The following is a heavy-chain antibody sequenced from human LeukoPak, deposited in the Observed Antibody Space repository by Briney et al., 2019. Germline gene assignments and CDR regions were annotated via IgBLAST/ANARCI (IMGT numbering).Heavy chain of an antibody. CDR2: MNPNSGNT. Sequence: ASVKVSCKASGYTFTSYDINWVRQATGQGLEWMGWMNPNSGNTGYAQKFQGRVTMTRNTSISTAYMELSSLRSEDTAVYYCVGSEQLVDDAFDIWGQGTMVTVSS. D-gene: IGHD6-6*01. J-gene: IGHJ3*02. CDR1: GYTFTSYD. V-gene: IGHV1-8*01. CDR3: VGSEQLVDDAFDI.